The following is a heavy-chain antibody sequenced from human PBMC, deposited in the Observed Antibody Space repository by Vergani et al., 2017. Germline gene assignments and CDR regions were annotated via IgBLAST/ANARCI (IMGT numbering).Heavy chain of an antibody. V-gene: IGHV7-4-1*02. Sequence: QVQLVQSGSELKKPGASVKVSCKASGYTFTSYAMNWVRQAPEQGLEWMGWINTNTGNPTYAQGFTGRFVFSLDTSVSTAYLQISSLKAEDTAVYYCAREGAAAGKVYYYGMDVWGQGTTVTVSS. J-gene: IGHJ6*02. CDR2: INTNTGNP. CDR3: AREGAAAGKVYYYGMDV. CDR1: GYTFTSYA. D-gene: IGHD6-13*01.